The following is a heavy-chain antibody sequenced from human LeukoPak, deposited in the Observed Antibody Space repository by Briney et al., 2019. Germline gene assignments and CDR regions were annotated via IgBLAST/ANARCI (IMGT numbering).Heavy chain of an antibody. V-gene: IGHV4-34*12. CDR2: IVHTGST. J-gene: IGHJ4*02. Sequence: SETLSLTCAVFGGSFNSYFWTWIRQPPGKGLEWIGEIVHTGSTNYNPSLKSRVTISVDTSKNQFSLKLSSVTAADTAVYYCARAVRSGHYYLNFWGQGTLVTVSS. CDR1: GGSFNSYF. CDR3: ARAVRSGHYYLNF. D-gene: IGHD3-10*01.